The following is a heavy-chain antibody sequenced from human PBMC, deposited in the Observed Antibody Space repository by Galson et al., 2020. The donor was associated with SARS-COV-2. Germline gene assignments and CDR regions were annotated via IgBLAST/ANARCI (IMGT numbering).Heavy chain of an antibody. Sequence: TGGSLRLSCAASGFTFSSYSMNWVRQAPGKGLEWVSYISSSRSTIYYADSVKGRFTISRENAKNSLYLQMNSLRDEDTAVYYCARVSYDFWSGYYSYYYYYGMDVWGQGTTVTVSS. D-gene: IGHD3-3*01. V-gene: IGHV3-48*02. CDR1: GFTFSSYS. J-gene: IGHJ6*02. CDR2: ISSSRSTI. CDR3: ARVSYDFWSGYYSYYYYYGMDV.